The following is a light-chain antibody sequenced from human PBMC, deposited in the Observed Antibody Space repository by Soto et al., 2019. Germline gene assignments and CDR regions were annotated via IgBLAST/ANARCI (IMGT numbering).Light chain of an antibody. Sequence: QSALTQPASVSGSPGQSITISCTGTSSDVGGYNYVHWYQQHPGKAPKLIIYDVTNRPSGISNRFFGSKSGNTASLTISGLRTEDEATYYRSSYTSSVTMVFGGGTKVTVL. V-gene: IGLV2-14*03. CDR2: DVT. J-gene: IGLJ2*01. CDR1: SSDVGGYNY. CDR3: SSYTSSVTMV.